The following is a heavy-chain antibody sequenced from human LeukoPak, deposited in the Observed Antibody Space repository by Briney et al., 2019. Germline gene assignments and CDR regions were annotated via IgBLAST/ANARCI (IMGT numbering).Heavy chain of an antibody. CDR3: AKDAISVIDVLDI. D-gene: IGHD2-21*01. J-gene: IGHJ3*02. CDR2: ISWNSNSI. CDR1: GFTFDDYA. Sequence: PGGSLRLSCAGSGFTFDDYAMHWVRQGPGKGLEWVSGISWNSNSINYADSVRGRFTISRDNAKNSLYLQMNNLRPEDTALYYCAKDAISVIDVLDIWGQGTMVTVSS. V-gene: IGHV3-9*01.